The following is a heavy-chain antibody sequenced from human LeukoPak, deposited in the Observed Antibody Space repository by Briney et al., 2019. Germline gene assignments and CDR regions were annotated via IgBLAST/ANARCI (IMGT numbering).Heavy chain of an antibody. CDR2: ISWNSGSI. CDR3: ARYLTSYSSSWYGPNNYNWFDP. V-gene: IGHV3-9*01. Sequence: PGGSLRLSCVASGFTFSNYGMHWVRHAPGKGLEWVSGISWNSGSIGYADSVKGRFTISRDNAKNSLYLQMNSLRAEDTALYYCARYLTSYSSSWYGPNNYNWFDPWGQGTLVTVSS. J-gene: IGHJ5*02. D-gene: IGHD6-13*01. CDR1: GFTFSNYG.